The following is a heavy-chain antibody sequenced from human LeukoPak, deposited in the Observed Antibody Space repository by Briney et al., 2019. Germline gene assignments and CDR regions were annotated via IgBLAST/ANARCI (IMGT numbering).Heavy chain of an antibody. CDR1: GGTFSSYA. D-gene: IGHD3-22*01. Sequence: SVKVSCKASGGTFSSYAVSWVRQAPGQGLEWMGGIIPIFGTANYAQKFQGRVTITTDESTSTAYMELSSLRSEDTAVYYCARPYSSRPNWFDPWGQGTLVTVSS. CDR3: ARPYSSRPNWFDP. V-gene: IGHV1-69*05. J-gene: IGHJ5*02. CDR2: IIPIFGTA.